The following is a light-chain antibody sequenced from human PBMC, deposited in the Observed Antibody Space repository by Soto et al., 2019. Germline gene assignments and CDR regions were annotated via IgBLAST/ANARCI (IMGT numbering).Light chain of an antibody. J-gene: IGLJ2*01. CDR3: VSYTSGGTVV. CDR1: NSDVGGYNY. V-gene: IGLV2-14*01. Sequence: QYALNQPASVSGSPGQSLTISCTGTNSDVGGYNYVSWYQQHPGKPPTLVIYQVTNRPSGVSDRFSGSKSGNTASLTISGLQAEDEADYYCVSYTSGGTVVFGGGTKLTVL. CDR2: QVT.